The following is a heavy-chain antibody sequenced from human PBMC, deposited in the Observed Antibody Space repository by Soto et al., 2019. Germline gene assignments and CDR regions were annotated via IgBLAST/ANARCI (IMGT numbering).Heavy chain of an antibody. J-gene: IGHJ5*02. CDR1: GYTFTSYG. V-gene: IGHV1-18*01. CDR3: ARDVRRYCSGGSCYPAAWFDP. D-gene: IGHD2-15*01. Sequence: ASVKVSCKASGYTFTSYGISWVRQAPGQGLEWMGGISAYNGNTNYAQKLQGRVTMTADESTSTAYMELSSLRSEDTAVYYCARDVRRYCSGGSCYPAAWFDPWGQGTLVTVSS. CDR2: ISAYNGNT.